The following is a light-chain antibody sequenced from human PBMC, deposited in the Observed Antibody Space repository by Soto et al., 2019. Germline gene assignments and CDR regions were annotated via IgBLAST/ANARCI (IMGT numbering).Light chain of an antibody. V-gene: IGKV3-15*01. CDR3: QQYYKWPT. CDR1: QSVSTN. CDR2: GAS. J-gene: IGKJ1*01. Sequence: IVMTKSPDTMSVSPGERATLSCRASQSVSTNLAWYQQNPGQAPSLLIYGASTRATGIPARFSGSGSGTEFTLTISSLQSEDFPVYYGQQYYKWPTFGQGAKVDI.